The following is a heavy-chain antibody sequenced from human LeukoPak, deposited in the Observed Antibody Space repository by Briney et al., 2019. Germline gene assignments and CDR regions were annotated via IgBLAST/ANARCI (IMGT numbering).Heavy chain of an antibody. J-gene: IGHJ1*01. V-gene: IGHV3-30-3*01. CDR2: ISYYGSNK. CDR1: GFTFSSYA. D-gene: IGHD3-22*01. Sequence: PGGSLRLSCAASGFTFSSYAMHWVRQAPGKGLEWVAVISYYGSNKYYADSVKGRFTISRDNSKNTLYLQMNSLRAEDTAVYYCAKATAYYDSSGYYSLGYFQHWGQGTLVTVSS. CDR3: AKATAYYDSSGYYSLGYFQH.